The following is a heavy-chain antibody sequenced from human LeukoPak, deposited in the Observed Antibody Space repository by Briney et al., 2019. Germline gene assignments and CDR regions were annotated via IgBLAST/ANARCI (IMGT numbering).Heavy chain of an antibody. Sequence: PGGSLRLSGEASGVTFSSYVMSWVRQAPGKGAEWVSGISGSGGGTYYADSVKGRFAISRDNSKNTLYLQMNSLRAEDTAVYYCVQEGPRGLAFDIWGQGTKVTVSS. CDR2: ISGSGGGT. V-gene: IGHV3-23*01. J-gene: IGHJ3*02. CDR1: GVTFSSYV. CDR3: VQEGPRGLAFDI.